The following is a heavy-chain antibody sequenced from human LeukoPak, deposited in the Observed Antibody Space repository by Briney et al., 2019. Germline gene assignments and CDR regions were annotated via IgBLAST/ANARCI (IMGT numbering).Heavy chain of an antibody. D-gene: IGHD4-17*01. J-gene: IGHJ4*02. CDR1: EFTFSSYA. CDR2: ISGSGVSGSCGSA. V-gene: IGHV3-23*01. CDR3: AKFVTNAVDY. Sequence: GGSLRLSCVAYEFTFSSYAMSWVRQAPGKGLEWVSGISGSGVSGSCGSANYADSVKGRFTISRDNSKNTLYLQMNSLRVEDTAVYYCAKFVTNAVDYWGQGTLVAVYS.